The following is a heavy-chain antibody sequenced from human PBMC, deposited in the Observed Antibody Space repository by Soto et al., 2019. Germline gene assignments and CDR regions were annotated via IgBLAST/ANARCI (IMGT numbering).Heavy chain of an antibody. CDR1: GFTFSNYA. J-gene: IGHJ4*02. CDR2: ITDSGDDT. CDR3: AKGSATSRPYYFDY. D-gene: IGHD6-25*01. Sequence: GGSLRLSCAASGFTFSNYAMGWVRQSPGQGLEWISAITDSGDDTYHAESVKGRFTISRDNSENTLFLQMSGLAAEDTAIYYCAKGSATSRPYYFDYWGQGTLVTVSS. V-gene: IGHV3-23*01.